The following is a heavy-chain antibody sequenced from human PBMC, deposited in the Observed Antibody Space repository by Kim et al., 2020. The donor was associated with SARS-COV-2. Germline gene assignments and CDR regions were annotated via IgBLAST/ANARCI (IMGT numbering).Heavy chain of an antibody. D-gene: IGHD5-18*01. CDR3: AKVYGGYRYGLYHGLDV. CDR1: GFTFNNYG. CDR2: ISFDGGDE. J-gene: IGHJ6*01. Sequence: GGSLRLSCAASGFTFNNYGMHWVRQAPGKGLEWVAAISFDGGDEYYADSVKGRVAISRDDSKNTLYLQMNSLRGEDTAVYDCAKVYGGYRYGLYHGLDV. V-gene: IGHV3-30*18.